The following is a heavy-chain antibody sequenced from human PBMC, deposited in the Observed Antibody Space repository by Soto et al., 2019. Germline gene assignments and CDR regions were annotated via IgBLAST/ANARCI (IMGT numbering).Heavy chain of an antibody. CDR1: GGTFSTYG. CDR2: IIPKFGTT. D-gene: IGHD1-26*01. V-gene: IGHV1-69*13. Sequence: ASVKVSCKASGGTFSTYGINWVRLAPGQGLEWMGWIIPKFGTTKNAQKFQGRVTLTADESTNTAYMELKYLRSEDTAVYFCARDDSGFSGSHYIDYFNYWGQGALVTVSS. CDR3: ARDDSGFSGSHYIDYFNY. J-gene: IGHJ4*02.